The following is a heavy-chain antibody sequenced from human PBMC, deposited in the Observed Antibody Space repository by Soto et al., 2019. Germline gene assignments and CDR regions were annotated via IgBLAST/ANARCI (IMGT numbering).Heavy chain of an antibody. J-gene: IGHJ6*02. V-gene: IGHV3-53*01. CDR2: IYSGGST. Sequence: GGSLRLFCAASGFTVSSNYMSWVRQAPGKGLEWVSVIYSGGSTYYADSVKGRFTISRDNSKNTLYLQMNSLRAEDTAVYYCARDSIAARPRYYYGMDVWGQGTTVTVSS. CDR1: GFTVSSNY. CDR3: ARDSIAARPRYYYGMDV. D-gene: IGHD6-6*01.